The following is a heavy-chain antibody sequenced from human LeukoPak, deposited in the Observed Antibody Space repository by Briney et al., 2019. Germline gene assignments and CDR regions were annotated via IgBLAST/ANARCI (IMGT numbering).Heavy chain of an antibody. CDR2: ISSSSSYI. V-gene: IGHV3-21*01. D-gene: IGHD2-2*01. Sequence: PGGSLRLSCAASGFTFSSYSMNWVRQAPGKGLEWVSSISSSSSYIYYADSVKGRFTSSRDNAKNSLYLQMNSLRAEDTAVYYCAKDRDIVVVPAATRGAFDIWGQGTMVTVSS. CDR3: AKDRDIVVVPAATRGAFDI. J-gene: IGHJ3*02. CDR1: GFTFSSYS.